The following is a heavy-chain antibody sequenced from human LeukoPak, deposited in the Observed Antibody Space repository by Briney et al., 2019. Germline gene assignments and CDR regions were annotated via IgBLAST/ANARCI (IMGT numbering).Heavy chain of an antibody. D-gene: IGHD2-8*02. CDR3: ARRPRYWGHNWFDP. Sequence: GESRKISCQGSGYIFTSYWIGWVRQMPGKGLEWMGIIYPGDSDTRYSPSFQGQVTISADKSISTAYLQWSSLKASDTAMYYCARRPRYWGHNWFDPWGQGTLVTVSS. J-gene: IGHJ5*02. CDR2: IYPGDSDT. V-gene: IGHV5-51*01. CDR1: GYIFTSYW.